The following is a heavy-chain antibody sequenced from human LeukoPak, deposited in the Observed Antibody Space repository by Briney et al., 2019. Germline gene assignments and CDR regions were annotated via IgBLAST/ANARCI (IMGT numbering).Heavy chain of an antibody. CDR2: IYYTGST. D-gene: IGHD6-19*01. J-gene: IGHJ5*02. CDR3: ARRAAVSGTGVWFDP. CDR1: GGSISSYY. Sequence: SETLSLTCTVSGGSISSYYWSWLRQPPGKGLEWIGYIYYTGSTNYNPSLKSRVTISVDTSKNQFSLKLTSVTAADTAVYHCARRAAVSGTGVWFDPWGQGTLVTVSS. V-gene: IGHV4-59*08.